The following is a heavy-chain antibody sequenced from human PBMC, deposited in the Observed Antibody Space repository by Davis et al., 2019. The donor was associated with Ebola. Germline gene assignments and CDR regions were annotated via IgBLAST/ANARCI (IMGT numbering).Heavy chain of an antibody. J-gene: IGHJ5*02. CDR2: IYYSGST. Sequence: SETLSLTCTVSGGSISGYYWSWIRQPPGKGLEWIGYIYYSGSTNYNPSLKSLVTISVDKSKNQFSLKLSSVTAADTAVYYCARCRLWGVVVPAARFRFDPWGQGTLVTVSS. CDR3: ARCRLWGVVVPAARFRFDP. CDR1: GGSISGYY. V-gene: IGHV4-59*12. D-gene: IGHD2-2*01.